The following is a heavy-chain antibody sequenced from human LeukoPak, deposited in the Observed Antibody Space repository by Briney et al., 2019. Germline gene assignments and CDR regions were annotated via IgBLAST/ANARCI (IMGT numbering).Heavy chain of an antibody. D-gene: IGHD6-19*01. CDR3: ARLGVAGDPSSAEYLQH. V-gene: IGHV1-18*01. CDR2: ISLYNAKT. J-gene: IGHJ1*01. Sequence: ASVKVSCKASGYTFTSYAIIWVRQAPGQGLDWMGWISLYNAKTNYAQKLQGRVTMTTDTSTSTAYMELMSLRSDDTAVYYCARLGVAGDPSSAEYLQHWGQGTLVTVSS. CDR1: GYTFTSYA.